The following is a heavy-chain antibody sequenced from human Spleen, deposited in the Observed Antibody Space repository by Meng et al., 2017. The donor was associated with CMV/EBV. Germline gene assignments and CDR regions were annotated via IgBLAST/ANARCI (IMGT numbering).Heavy chain of an antibody. Sequence: GESLKISCAASGFTFSSYSMNWVRQAPGKGLEWVSSISSSSSYIYYADSVKGRFTISRDNAKNSLYLQMNSLRAEDTAVYYCARNFWCGTAFDYWGQGTLVTVSS. J-gene: IGHJ4*02. CDR1: GFTFSSYS. CDR3: ARNFWCGTAFDY. V-gene: IGHV3-21*01. CDR2: ISSSSSYI. D-gene: IGHD3-3*01.